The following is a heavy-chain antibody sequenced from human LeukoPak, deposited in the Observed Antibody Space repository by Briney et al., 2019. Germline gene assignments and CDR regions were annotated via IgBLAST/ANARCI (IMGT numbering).Heavy chain of an antibody. CDR1: GYTLINYA. J-gene: IGHJ4*02. CDR3: ARGYYDILTGHYSFDY. CDR2: INAGNGNT. Sequence: ASVKVSCKASGYTLINYAMHWVRQAPGQSLEWMGWINAGNGNTKYSQKFQDRVTITRDTSANTAYMQLSSLRSEDTAVYYCARGYYDILTGHYSFDYWGQGTQVTVSS. V-gene: IGHV1-3*01. D-gene: IGHD3-9*01.